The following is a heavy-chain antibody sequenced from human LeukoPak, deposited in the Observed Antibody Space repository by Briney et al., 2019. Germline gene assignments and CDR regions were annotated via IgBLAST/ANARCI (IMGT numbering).Heavy chain of an antibody. J-gene: IGHJ4*02. CDR3: ARDLILGSSTSHIFDY. CDR1: GYTFTGYY. V-gene: IGHV1-2*02. CDR2: INPNSGDT. D-gene: IGHD2-2*01. Sequence: ASVKVSCKASGYTFTGYYMHWVRQAPGQGLEWMGWINPNSGDTNYGQKFQGRVTMTRDTSISTAYMELSMLRSDDTAVYYCARDLILGSSTSHIFDYWGQGTLVTVSS.